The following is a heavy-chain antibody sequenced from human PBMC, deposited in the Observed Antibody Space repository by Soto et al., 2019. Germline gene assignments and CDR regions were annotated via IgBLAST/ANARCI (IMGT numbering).Heavy chain of an antibody. CDR2: ILYSGST. CDR1: GGSINRYY. V-gene: IGHV4-59*08. D-gene: IGHD6-25*01. CDR3: ARHPSASGDYFDY. Sequence: TLSRTCTVSGGSINRYYWSWIRQPPGKGLEWIGYILYSGSTNYNPSLKSRVTISVDMSENQFSLKLTSVTAADTAVYYCARHPSASGDYFDYWGQGTLVTVSS. J-gene: IGHJ4*02.